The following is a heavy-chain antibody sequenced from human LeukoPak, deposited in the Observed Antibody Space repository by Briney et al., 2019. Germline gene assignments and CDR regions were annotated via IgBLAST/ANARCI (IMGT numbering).Heavy chain of an antibody. CDR1: GGTFSSYA. D-gene: IGHD6-6*01. Sequence: ASVKVSCKASGGTFSSYAISWVRQAPGQGLEWMGRIIPILGIANYAQKLQGRVTMTTDTSTSTAYMELRSLRSDDTAVYYCARDLVAARKPYYYYGMDVWGQGTTVTVSS. CDR3: ARDLVAARKPYYYYGMDV. J-gene: IGHJ6*02. CDR2: IIPILGIA. V-gene: IGHV1-69*04.